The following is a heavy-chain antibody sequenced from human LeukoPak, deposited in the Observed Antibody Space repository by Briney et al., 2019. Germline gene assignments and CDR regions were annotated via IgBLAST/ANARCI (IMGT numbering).Heavy chain of an antibody. CDR2: ISYDGSNK. Sequence: GGSLRLSCAASGFTFSSYSMNWVRQAPGKGLEWVAVISYDGSNKYYADSVKGRFTISRDNSKNTLYLQMNSLRAEDTAVYYCARKGDSSSXSYFDYWGQGTLVTVSS. CDR3: ARKGDSSSXSYFDY. CDR1: GFTFSSYS. V-gene: IGHV3-30*03. J-gene: IGHJ4*02. D-gene: IGHD6-13*01.